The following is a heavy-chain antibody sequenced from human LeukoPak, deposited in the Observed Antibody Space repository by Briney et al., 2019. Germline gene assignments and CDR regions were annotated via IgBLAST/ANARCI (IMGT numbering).Heavy chain of an antibody. CDR2: IDYSGSP. Sequence: SSETLSLTCTVSGDSVNSGTSYWGWIRQPPGKGLEYIGYIDYSGSPTYHPSLKSRVSISMDTSKNQFSLKVSSVTAADTAVYYCARDILRADGYKSDSWGQGIPVTVSS. CDR1: GDSVNSGTSY. J-gene: IGHJ5*01. D-gene: IGHD5-24*01. V-gene: IGHV4-61*01. CDR3: ARDILRADGYKSDS.